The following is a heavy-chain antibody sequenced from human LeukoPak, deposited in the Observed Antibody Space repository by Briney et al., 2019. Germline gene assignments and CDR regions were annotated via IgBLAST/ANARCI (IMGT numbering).Heavy chain of an antibody. V-gene: IGHV3-64*01. D-gene: IGHD3-3*02. CDR3: ARRFAAQLAFVDV. CDR1: GFTFTNYA. Sequence: GGSLRLSCAASGFTFTNYAMHWVRQAPGEGLEYVSAISYNGGSTYYANSVKGRFTISRDNSKNTLYLQMGSLRAEDMAVYYCARRFAAQLAFVDVWGKGTTVTISS. CDR2: ISYNGGST. J-gene: IGHJ6*04.